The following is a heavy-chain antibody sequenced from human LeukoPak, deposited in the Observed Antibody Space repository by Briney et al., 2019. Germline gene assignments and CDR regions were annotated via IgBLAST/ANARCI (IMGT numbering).Heavy chain of an antibody. Sequence: ASVKVSCKASGYTFTVYYIHWLRQATGQGLEWMGWMNPNSGNTGYAQKFQGRVTMTRSTSISTAYMELSSLRFEDTAVYYCTRSVRNGHIDYWGQGTLVTVSS. CDR2: MNPNSGNT. CDR1: GYTFTVYY. V-gene: IGHV1-8*02. CDR3: TRSVRNGHIDY. D-gene: IGHD2-21*01. J-gene: IGHJ4*02.